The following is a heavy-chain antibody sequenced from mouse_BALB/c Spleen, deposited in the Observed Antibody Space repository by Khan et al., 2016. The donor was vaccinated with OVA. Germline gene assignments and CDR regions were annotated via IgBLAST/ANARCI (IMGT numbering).Heavy chain of an antibody. CDR3: ARKDYYDYDPFPY. CDR2: INYSGNT. CDR1: GYSITSEYA. D-gene: IGHD2-4*01. Sequence: ESGPGLVKPSQSLSLTCTVTGYSITSEYAWNWIRQFPGNKLEWMGYINYSGNTRFNPSLKSRTSITRDTSKNQFFLQLNSVTTEDTATYYCARKDYYDYDPFPYWGQGTLVTVSA. J-gene: IGHJ3*01. V-gene: IGHV3-2*02.